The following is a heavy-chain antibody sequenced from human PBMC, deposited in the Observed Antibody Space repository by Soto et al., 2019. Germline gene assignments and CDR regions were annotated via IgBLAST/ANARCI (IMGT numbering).Heavy chain of an antibody. Sequence: PGGSMRVSCAAAGFHFITYSMNWVRKAPGKGLEWVSTISSSSYIYYADSVKGRFTISRDNAKNLVYLQLNSLRAEDTAVYYCARDSYAPHVWGQGTTVTVSS. CDR1: GFHFITYS. CDR3: ARDSYAPHV. D-gene: IGHD4-17*01. J-gene: IGHJ6*02. V-gene: IGHV3-21*06. CDR2: ISSSSYI.